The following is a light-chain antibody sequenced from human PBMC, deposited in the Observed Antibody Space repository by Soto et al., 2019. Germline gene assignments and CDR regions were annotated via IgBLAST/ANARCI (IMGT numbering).Light chain of an antibody. CDR1: SSDVGGYNY. CDR3: SSYTSSSTLDVV. V-gene: IGLV2-14*01. CDR2: EVS. J-gene: IGLJ2*01. Sequence: QSALTQPASVSGSPGQSITISCTGTSSDVGGYNYVSWYQQHPGKAPKLMIYEVSNRPSGVSNRFSGSKSANTASLTISGLQAEDEAEYYCSSYTSSSTLDVVFGGGTKLTVL.